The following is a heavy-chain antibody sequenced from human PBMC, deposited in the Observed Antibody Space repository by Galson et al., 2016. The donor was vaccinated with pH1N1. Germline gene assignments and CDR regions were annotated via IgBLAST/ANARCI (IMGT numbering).Heavy chain of an antibody. CDR1: GFSFSARS. CDR3: TRCDYGDYVGIDY. J-gene: IGHJ4*02. V-gene: IGHV3-11*01. CDR2: INYSGRDT. D-gene: IGHD4-17*01. Sequence: SLRLSCAASGFSFSARSMSWIRQAPGKGLEWIAYINYSGRDTYYGDSVRGRFTISRDNAKNSMYLQMNSLRAEDTAVYYCTRCDYGDYVGIDYWGQGTVVTVSS.